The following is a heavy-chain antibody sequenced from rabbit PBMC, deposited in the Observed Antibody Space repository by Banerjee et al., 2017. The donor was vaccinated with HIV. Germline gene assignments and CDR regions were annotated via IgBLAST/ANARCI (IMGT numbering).Heavy chain of an antibody. Sequence: QSLEESGGDLVKPGASLTLTCTASGFSFNSYYYMCWVRQAPGKGLEWIACIGAGSSGYTYYASWAKGRFTISKTSSTTVTLQMTSLTVADTASYFCARSYAGSYYYRYYGMDLWGPGTLVTVS. CDR3: ARSYAGSYYYRYYGMDL. V-gene: IGHV1S40*01. CDR2: IGAGSSGYT. J-gene: IGHJ6*01. D-gene: IGHD8-1*01. CDR1: GFSFNSYYY.